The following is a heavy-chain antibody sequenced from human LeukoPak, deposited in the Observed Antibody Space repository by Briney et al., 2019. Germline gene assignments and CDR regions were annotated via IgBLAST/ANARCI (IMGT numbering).Heavy chain of an antibody. Sequence: SETLSLTCAVYGGSFSGYYWSWIRQPPGKGLEWIGEINHSGSTNYNPSLKSRVTISGDTSKNQFSLKLSSVTAADTAVYYCARIVVVPAAILVDYYYYYYMDVWGKGTTVTVSS. CDR3: ARIVVVPAAILVDYYYYYYMDV. V-gene: IGHV4-34*01. D-gene: IGHD2-2*01. CDR1: GGSFSGYY. CDR2: INHSGST. J-gene: IGHJ6*03.